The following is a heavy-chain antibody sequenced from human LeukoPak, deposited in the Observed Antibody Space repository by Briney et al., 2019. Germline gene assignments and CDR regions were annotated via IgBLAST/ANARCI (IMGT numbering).Heavy chain of an antibody. CDR1: GFTFTDHP. V-gene: IGHV3-23*01. Sequence: PGGSLRLSCVASGFTFTDHPMNWVRQAPGKGLEWVSAISGSGGSTYYADSVKGRFTISRDNSKNTLYLQMNSLRAEDTAVYYCAKEKGSSGYNWFDPWGQGTLVTVSS. J-gene: IGHJ5*02. D-gene: IGHD6-6*01. CDR3: AKEKGSSGYNWFDP. CDR2: ISGSGGST.